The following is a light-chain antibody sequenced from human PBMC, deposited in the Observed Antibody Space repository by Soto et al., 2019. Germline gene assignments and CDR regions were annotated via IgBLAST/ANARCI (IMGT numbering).Light chain of an antibody. CDR1: SSDVGGYNY. V-gene: IGLV2-11*01. CDR3: CSYAGSYTLV. J-gene: IGLJ2*01. Sequence: LTQPGSGCGSHGQSYTFSCTGNSSDVGGYNYVSWYQQHPGKAPKLMIYDVSKRLSGVPDRFSGSKSGNTASLTISGLQAEDEADYYCCSYAGSYTLVFGGGTKVTVL. CDR2: DVS.